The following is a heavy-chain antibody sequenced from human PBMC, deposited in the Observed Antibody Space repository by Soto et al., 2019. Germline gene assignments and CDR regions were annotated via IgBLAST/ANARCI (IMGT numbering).Heavy chain of an antibody. CDR2: ISWNSGSI. CDR1: GFTFDDCA. V-gene: IGHV3-9*01. CDR3: AKAGFWSGYYSLVDY. J-gene: IGHJ4*02. D-gene: IGHD3-3*01. Sequence: SLRLSCAASGFTFDDCAMHWVRQAPGKGLEWVSGISWNSGSIGYADSVKDRFTISRDNAKNSLYLQMNSLRAEDTALYYCAKAGFWSGYYSLVDYWGQGTLVTVSS.